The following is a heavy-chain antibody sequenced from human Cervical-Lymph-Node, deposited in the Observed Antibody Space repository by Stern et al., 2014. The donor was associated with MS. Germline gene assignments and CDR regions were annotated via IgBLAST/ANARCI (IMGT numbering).Heavy chain of an antibody. CDR1: GYSFTIYY. CDR2: IYPYDSDT. V-gene: IGHV5-51*01. J-gene: IGHJ4*02. CDR3: ARHVQGFDY. Sequence: EVQLVESGAEVKKPGESLKISCKLSGYSFTIYYIAWVRQMPGKGLECMGVIYPYDSDTTSSPSFQGQVTNSADKSITTAYLQWSSLRASDTSMYYCARHVQGFDYWGQGTLVTVSS.